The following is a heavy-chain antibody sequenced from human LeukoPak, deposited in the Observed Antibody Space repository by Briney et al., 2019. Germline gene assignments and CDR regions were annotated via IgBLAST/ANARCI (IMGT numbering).Heavy chain of an antibody. CDR3: ALFGELLHTNYYYYMDV. J-gene: IGHJ6*03. D-gene: IGHD3-10*02. V-gene: IGHV3-48*01. Sequence: GGSLRLSCAASGFTFSSYSMNWVRQAPGKGLEWVSYISSSSSTIYYADSVKGRFTISRDNAKNSLYLQMNSLRAEDTAVYYCALFGELLHTNYYYYMDVWGKGATVTISS. CDR1: GFTFSSYS. CDR2: ISSSSSTI.